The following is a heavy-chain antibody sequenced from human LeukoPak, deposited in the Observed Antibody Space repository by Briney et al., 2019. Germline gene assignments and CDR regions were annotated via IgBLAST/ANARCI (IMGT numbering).Heavy chain of an antibody. J-gene: IGHJ4*02. V-gene: IGHV3-23*01. CDR1: GFTFSSYA. CDR2: ISGSDST. Sequence: PGGSLRLSCAASGFTFSSYAMSWVRQAPGKGLEWVSAISGSDSTYYADSVKGRFTIPRDNSKNTLYLQMNSLRAEDTAIYYCAKGVRFLDWWILDYWGQGSLVTVSS. D-gene: IGHD3-9*01. CDR3: AKGVRFLDWWILDY.